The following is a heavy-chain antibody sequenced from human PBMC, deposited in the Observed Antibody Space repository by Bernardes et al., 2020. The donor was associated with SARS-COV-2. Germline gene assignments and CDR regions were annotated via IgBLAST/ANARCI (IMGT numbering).Heavy chain of an antibody. J-gene: IGHJ4*02. CDR1: GFTFSSYS. Sequence: GGSLRVSCAASGFTFSSYSMNWVRQAPGKGLEWVSYISSSSSTIYYADSVKGRFTISRDNAKNSLYLQMNSLRAEDTAVYYCARVGYSGYDTFDYWGQGTLVTVSS. CDR2: ISSSSSTI. D-gene: IGHD5-12*01. CDR3: ARVGYSGYDTFDY. V-gene: IGHV3-48*01.